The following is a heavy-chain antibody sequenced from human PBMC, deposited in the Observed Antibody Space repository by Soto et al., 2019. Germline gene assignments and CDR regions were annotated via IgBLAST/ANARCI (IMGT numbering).Heavy chain of an antibody. CDR2: ISDDGSNQ. V-gene: IGHV3-30*18. Sequence: XXSLRLACAASGFTFSSYGMHWVRQAPGKGLEWVAVISDDGSNQYYADSVKGRFTISRDNSKNTLSLQMNRLRAEDTAIYYCAKVKYYYYYMDVWGKGTAVTVSS. CDR1: GFTFSSYG. J-gene: IGHJ6*03. CDR3: AKVKYYYYYMDV. D-gene: IGHD6-6*01.